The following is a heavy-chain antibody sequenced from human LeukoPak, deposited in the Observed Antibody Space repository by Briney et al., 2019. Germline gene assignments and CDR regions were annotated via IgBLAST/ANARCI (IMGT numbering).Heavy chain of an antibody. CDR3: ARGRWFDP. CDR2: INHSGST. CDR1: GGSFSGYY. J-gene: IGHJ5*02. V-gene: IGHV4-34*01. Sequence: SETLSLTCAVYGGSFSGYYWSWIRQPPGKGLEWIGEINHSGSTNYNPSLKSRVTISVDTSKNQFSLKLSSVTAADTAVYYCARGRWFDPWGQGTLVTVSS.